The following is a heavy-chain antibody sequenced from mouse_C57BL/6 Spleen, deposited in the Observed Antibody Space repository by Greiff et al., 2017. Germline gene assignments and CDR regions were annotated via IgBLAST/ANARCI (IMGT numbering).Heavy chain of an antibody. J-gene: IGHJ2*01. D-gene: IGHD1-3*01. CDR2: IRNKANGYTT. CDR1: GFTFTDYY. CDR3: ERYMSGNYFDY. Sequence: DVQLVESGGGLVQPGGSLSLSCAASGFTFTDYYMSWVRQPPGKALEWLGFIRNKANGYTTEYSASVKGRFTISRDNSQSILYLQMNALRAEDSATYYCERYMSGNYFDYWGQGTTLTVSS. V-gene: IGHV7-3*01.